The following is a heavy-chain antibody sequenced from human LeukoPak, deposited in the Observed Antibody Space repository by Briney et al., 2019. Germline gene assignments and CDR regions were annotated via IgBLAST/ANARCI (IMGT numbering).Heavy chain of an antibody. CDR1: GFTFSSYA. CDR2: ISGSGGST. Sequence: GGSLRLSCAASGFTFSSYAMSWVPQAPGKGLEWGSAISGSGGSTYYADSVKGRFTISRDNSKNTLYLQMNSLRAEDTAVYYCARDRRKKDIVVVPAANWGQGTLVTVSS. J-gene: IGHJ4*02. V-gene: IGHV3-23*01. D-gene: IGHD2-2*01. CDR3: ARDRRKKDIVVVPAAN.